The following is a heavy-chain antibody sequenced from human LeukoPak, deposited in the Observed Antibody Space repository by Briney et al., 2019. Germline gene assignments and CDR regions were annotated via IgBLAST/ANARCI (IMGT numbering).Heavy chain of an antibody. Sequence: GRSLRLSCAASGFTFDDYAMHWVRQAPGKGLEWVSGISWNSGSIGYADSVKGRFTISRDNAKNSLYLQMNSLRAEDTALYYCAKGKEWELLRGYFDYWGQGTLVTVSS. J-gene: IGHJ4*02. CDR2: ISWNSGSI. D-gene: IGHD1-26*01. CDR3: AKGKEWELLRGYFDY. V-gene: IGHV3-9*01. CDR1: GFTFDDYA.